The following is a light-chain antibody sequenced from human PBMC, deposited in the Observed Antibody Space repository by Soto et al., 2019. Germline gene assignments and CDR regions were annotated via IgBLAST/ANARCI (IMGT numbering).Light chain of an antibody. CDR2: EVS. CDR1: NSDVGSYNL. CDR3: SSYAGSTYV. V-gene: IGLV2-23*02. J-gene: IGLJ1*01. Sequence: QSVLTQPASVSGSPGQSITISCTGTNSDVGSYNLVSWYQQHPGKAPKLMIYEVSKRPSGFSNRFSGSKSGNTASLTISGLQAEDEADYYCSSYAGSTYVFGTGTKVTVL.